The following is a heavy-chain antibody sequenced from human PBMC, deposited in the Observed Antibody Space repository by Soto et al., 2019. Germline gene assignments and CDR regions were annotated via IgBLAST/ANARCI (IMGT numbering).Heavy chain of an antibody. V-gene: IGHV1-2*02. Sequence: ASVKVSCTASGYTFTGYYVHWVRGAPGQGLEWMGWMDPNRGHSDSVQNFRGRVTMTTNISASTAYMELSGLRSDDTGVYYCARDFYMIVVGSPLRGITRGGFAIWGQGTMVTVS. CDR3: ARDFYMIVVGSPLRGITRGGFAI. D-gene: IGHD3-22*01. CDR1: GYTFTGYY. CDR2: MDPNRGHS. J-gene: IGHJ3*02.